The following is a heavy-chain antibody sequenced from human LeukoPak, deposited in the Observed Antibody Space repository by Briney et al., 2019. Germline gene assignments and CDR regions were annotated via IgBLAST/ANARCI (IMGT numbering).Heavy chain of an antibody. J-gene: IGHJ4*02. V-gene: IGHV3-30-3*01. D-gene: IGHD1-26*01. Sequence: GGSLRLSCAASGFTFSYYAMSWVRQAPGKGLEWVAVISYDGSNKYYADSVKGRFTISRDNSKNTLYLQMNSLRAEDTAVYYCARDSGSYPSFDYWGQGTLVTVSS. CDR1: GFTFSYYA. CDR2: ISYDGSNK. CDR3: ARDSGSYPSFDY.